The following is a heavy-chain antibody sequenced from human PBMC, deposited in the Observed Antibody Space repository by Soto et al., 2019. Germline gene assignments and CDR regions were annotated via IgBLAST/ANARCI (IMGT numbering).Heavy chain of an antibody. J-gene: IGHJ6*02. CDR1: GGTFSSYA. D-gene: IGHD5-18*01. Sequence: QVQLVQSGAEVKKPGSSVKVSCKASGGTFSSYAISWVRQAPGQGLEWMGGIIPIFGTANYAQKFQGRVTITADAATSTDYMGLSSLRSEDTAVYYCASRGYSYGYHYYDGMDVWGQGTTVTVSS. CDR3: ASRGYSYGYHYYDGMDV. V-gene: IGHV1-69*01. CDR2: IIPIFGTA.